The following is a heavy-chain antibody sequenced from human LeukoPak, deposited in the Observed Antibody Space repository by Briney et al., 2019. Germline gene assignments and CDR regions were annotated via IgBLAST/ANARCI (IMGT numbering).Heavy chain of an antibody. J-gene: IGHJ3*02. V-gene: IGHV1-46*01. CDR1: GYTFTSYY. Sequence: ASVKVSCKASGYTFTSYYMHWVRQAPAQGLERMGIINPSGGSTSYAQKFQGRVTMTRVTSTSTAYMELRSLRTDDTAAYYCARDSFRRPDAFDIWGQGTMVTVSS. CDR2: INPSGGST. CDR3: ARDSFRRPDAFDI. D-gene: IGHD3-16*01.